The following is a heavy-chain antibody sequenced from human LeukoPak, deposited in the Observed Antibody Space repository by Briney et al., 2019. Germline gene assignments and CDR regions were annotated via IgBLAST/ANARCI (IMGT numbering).Heavy chain of an antibody. Sequence: SGTLSLTCAVSGGSISSSNWWSWVRQPPGKGLEWIGYIYYGGSTNYNPSLKSRVTISVDTSKNQFSLKLSSVTAADTAVYYCARGNPMGYFDYWGQGTLVTVSS. CDR2: IYYGGST. CDR3: ARGNPMGYFDY. V-gene: IGHV4-4*02. CDR1: GGSISSSNW. J-gene: IGHJ4*02.